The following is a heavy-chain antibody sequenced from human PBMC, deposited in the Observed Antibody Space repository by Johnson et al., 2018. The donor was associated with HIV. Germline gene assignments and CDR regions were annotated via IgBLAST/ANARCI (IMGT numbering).Heavy chain of an antibody. Sequence: EVQLVESGGGVVRPGGSVRLSCAASGFTFDDYGMTWVRQAPGKGLEWVSGVNWNGGSTGYADSVKGRFTISRDNAKNSLYLQMNSLRAEDTALYYCARGGYCNSASCYRGNAFDIWGQGTMVTVSS. J-gene: IGHJ3*02. CDR2: VNWNGGST. D-gene: IGHD2-2*01. V-gene: IGHV3-20*04. CDR3: ARGGYCNSASCYRGNAFDI. CDR1: GFTFDDYG.